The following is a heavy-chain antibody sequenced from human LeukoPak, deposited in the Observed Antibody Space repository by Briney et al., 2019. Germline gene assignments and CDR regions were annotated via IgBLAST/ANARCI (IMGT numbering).Heavy chain of an antibody. J-gene: IGHJ4*02. D-gene: IGHD5-12*01. Sequence: PGGCLRLSCAASGFTFSSYAMSWVRQAPGKGLEWVSGIRGSGDSPYYAGSVIGRFTISRDNSKNTLYLQMNSLRAEDTAVYYCAKAVATTWLFDYWGQGTLVAVSS. CDR1: GFTFSSYA. V-gene: IGHV3-23*01. CDR3: AKAVATTWLFDY. CDR2: IRGSGDSP.